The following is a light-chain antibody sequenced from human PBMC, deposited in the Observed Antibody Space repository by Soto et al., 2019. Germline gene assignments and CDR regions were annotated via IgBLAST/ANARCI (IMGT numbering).Light chain of an antibody. Sequence: QSALNQPASVSGSPGQSITISCTGTSSDVGGYNYVSWYQQHPGKAPKLMIYDVSNRPSGVSNRFSGSKSGNTASLTISGLQAEDEADYYCSSYTSSSTPYCVFGTGTKVTVL. V-gene: IGLV2-14*01. CDR2: DVS. CDR3: SSYTSSSTPYCV. J-gene: IGLJ1*01. CDR1: SSDVGGYNY.